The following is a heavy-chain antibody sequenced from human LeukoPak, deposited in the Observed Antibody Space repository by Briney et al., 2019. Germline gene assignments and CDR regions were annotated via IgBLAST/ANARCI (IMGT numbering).Heavy chain of an antibody. CDR1: GFTFSSYG. Sequence: PGGSLRLSCAASGFTFSSYGMHWVRQAPDKGLEWVAVISYDGSNKYYADSVKGRFTISRDNSKNTLYLQMNSLRAEDTAVYYFAKVPLAYYDILTGHDAFDIWGQGTMVTVSS. CDR3: AKVPLAYYDILTGHDAFDI. D-gene: IGHD3-9*01. CDR2: ISYDGSNK. V-gene: IGHV3-30*18. J-gene: IGHJ3*02.